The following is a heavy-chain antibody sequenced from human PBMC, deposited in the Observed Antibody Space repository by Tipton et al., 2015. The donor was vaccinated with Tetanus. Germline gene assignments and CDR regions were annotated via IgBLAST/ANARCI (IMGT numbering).Heavy chain of an antibody. CDR2: IYESGTT. Sequence: LRLSCDVSGGSISGGGYSWSWIRQPPGPGKGLEWIGYIYESGTTHYNPSLKSRVTLSLDMSKNHVSLNLTSVTAADTAVYYCARAVRFYYDSSTYYQYYFGSWGQGTLVTVSS. CDR1: GGSISGGGYS. J-gene: IGHJ4*02. CDR3: ARAVRFYYDSSTYYQYYFGS. D-gene: IGHD3-22*01. V-gene: IGHV4-30-2*01.